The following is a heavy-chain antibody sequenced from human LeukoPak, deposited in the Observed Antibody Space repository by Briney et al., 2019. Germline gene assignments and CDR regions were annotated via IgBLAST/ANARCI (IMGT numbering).Heavy chain of an antibody. CDR2: INHSGST. D-gene: IGHD2-2*01. CDR1: GGSFSGYY. CDR3: ARVRKYQLLWFDP. Sequence: SETLSLTCAVYGGSFSGYYWSWIRQPPGKGLEWIGEINHSGSTNYNPSLKSRVTISVDTSKNQFSLKLSSVTAADTAVYYCARVRKYQLLWFDPWGQGTLVTVSS. V-gene: IGHV4-34*01. J-gene: IGHJ5*02.